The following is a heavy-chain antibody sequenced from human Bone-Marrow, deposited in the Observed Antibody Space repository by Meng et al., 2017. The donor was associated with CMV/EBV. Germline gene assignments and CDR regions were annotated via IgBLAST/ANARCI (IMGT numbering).Heavy chain of an antibody. CDR3: ARGVGIAVAWKARFDP. CDR2: INHSGFT. D-gene: IGHD6-19*01. J-gene: IGHJ5*02. V-gene: IGHV4-34*01. Sequence: SETLSLTCAVYGGSFSGYYWSWIRQPPGKGLEWIGEINHSGFTNYNPSLKSRVTISADTSKNQFSLKLSSVTAADTAVYYCARGVGIAVAWKARFDPWGQGTLVTVSS. CDR1: GGSFSGYY.